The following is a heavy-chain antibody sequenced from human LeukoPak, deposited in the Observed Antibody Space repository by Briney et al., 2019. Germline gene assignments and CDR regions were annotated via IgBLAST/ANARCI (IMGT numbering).Heavy chain of an antibody. CDR2: INPNSGGT. V-gene: IGHV1-2*02. D-gene: IGHD5-18*01. CDR3: ASSYSYGNY. J-gene: IGHJ4*02. CDR1: GYTFTGYY. Sequence: ASVKVSCKTSGYTFTGYYMYWLRQAPGQGLEWMGWINPNSGGTNYAQKFQGRVTMTRDTSISTAYMDLRRLTSDDTAVFYCASSYSYGNYWGQGTLVTVSS.